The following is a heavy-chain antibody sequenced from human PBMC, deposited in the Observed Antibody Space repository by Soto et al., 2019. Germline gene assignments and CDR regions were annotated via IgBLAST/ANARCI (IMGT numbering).Heavy chain of an antibody. CDR2: ISAYNGNT. V-gene: IGHV1-18*01. CDR1: GYTFTSYG. Sequence: ASVKVSCKASGYTFTSYGISWVRQTPGQGLEWMGWISAYNGNTNYAQKLQGRVTMTTDTSTSTAYMELRSLRSDDTAVYYCARAYYHSSGYYGWFDPWGQGTLVTVSS. CDR3: ARAYYHSSGYYGWFDP. J-gene: IGHJ5*02. D-gene: IGHD3-22*01.